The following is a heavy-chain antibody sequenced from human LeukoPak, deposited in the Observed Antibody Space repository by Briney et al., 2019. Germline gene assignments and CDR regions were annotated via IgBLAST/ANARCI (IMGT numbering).Heavy chain of an antibody. CDR2: INHSGST. Sequence: PSETLSLTCAVYGGSFSGYYWSWIRQPPGKGLEWIGEINHSGSTNYNPSLKSLVTISVDTSKNQFSLKLSSVTAADTAVYYCARRYGDYVLDYYYYYGMDVWGQGTTVTVSS. CDR3: ARRYGDYVLDYYYYYGMDV. D-gene: IGHD4-17*01. CDR1: GGSFSGYY. J-gene: IGHJ6*02. V-gene: IGHV4-34*01.